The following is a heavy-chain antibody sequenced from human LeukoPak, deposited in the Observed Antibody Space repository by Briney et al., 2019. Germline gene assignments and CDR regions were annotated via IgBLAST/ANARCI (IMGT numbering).Heavy chain of an antibody. D-gene: IGHD6-19*01. CDR2: IKEDGNEK. CDR3: AKDGGVAGLFQY. V-gene: IGHV3-7*01. CDR1: GFTFSGYW. J-gene: IGHJ4*02. Sequence: GGSLRLSCAASGFTFSGYWMSWVRQTPGNGLELVANIKEDGNEKYYVDSVKGRFTISRDNAKNSLYLQMSSLRAEDTAVYYCAKDGGVAGLFQYWGQGTLVTVSS.